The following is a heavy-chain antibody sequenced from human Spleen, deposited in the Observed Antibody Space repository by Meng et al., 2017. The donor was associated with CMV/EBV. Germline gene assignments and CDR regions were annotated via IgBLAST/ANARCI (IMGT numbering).Heavy chain of an antibody. Sequence: KASGYNSTSYGISWVRQAPGRGLEWMGWISVQTGNTNYARRFKGRVTMTTDTSTNSVYIELRSLRSDDTALYYCATDPTNYGDYFDYWGQGTLVTVSS. D-gene: IGHD4-17*01. CDR3: ATDPTNYGDYFDY. CDR1: GYNSTSYG. V-gene: IGHV1-18*01. CDR2: ISVQTGNT. J-gene: IGHJ4*02.